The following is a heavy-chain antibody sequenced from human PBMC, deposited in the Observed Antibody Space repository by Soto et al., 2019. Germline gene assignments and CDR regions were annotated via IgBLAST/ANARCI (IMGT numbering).Heavy chain of an antibody. Sequence: PGESLKISCKGSGYSFTSYWIGWVRQMPGKGLEWMGIIYPGDSDTRYSPSFQGQVTISADKSISTAYLQWSSLKASDTAMYYCARLDDSSGYYSDYNYYGMDIWGQGTTVTVSS. CDR2: IYPGDSDT. D-gene: IGHD3-22*01. CDR3: ARLDDSSGYYSDYNYYGMDI. V-gene: IGHV5-51*01. CDR1: GYSFTSYW. J-gene: IGHJ6*02.